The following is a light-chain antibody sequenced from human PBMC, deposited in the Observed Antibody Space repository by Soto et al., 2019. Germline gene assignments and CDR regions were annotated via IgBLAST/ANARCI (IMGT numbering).Light chain of an antibody. CDR2: GAS. CDR1: QSVSSSD. V-gene: IGKV3-20*01. J-gene: IGKJ1*01. Sequence: IVLTQSPGTLSLSPGERATLSCRASQSVSSSDLAWYQQKPGQAPRLLIYGASSRATGIPDRFSGSGSGTDFTLTVSRLEPEDFAVYYCLQCGASLTFGQGTKVDIK. CDR3: LQCGASLT.